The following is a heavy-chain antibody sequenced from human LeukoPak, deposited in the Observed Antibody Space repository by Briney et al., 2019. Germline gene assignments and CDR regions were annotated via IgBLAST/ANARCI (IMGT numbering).Heavy chain of an antibody. CDR3: AREDFPNYFDY. V-gene: IGHV4-59*12. J-gene: IGHJ4*02. CDR1: GGSISSYY. D-gene: IGHD3/OR15-3a*01. CDR2: IYYSGST. Sequence: SETLSLTCTVSGGSISSYYWSWIRQPPGKGLEWIGYIYYSGSTNYNPSLKSRVTISVDTSKDQFSLKLSSVTAADTAVYYCAREDFPNYFDYWGQGTLVTVSS.